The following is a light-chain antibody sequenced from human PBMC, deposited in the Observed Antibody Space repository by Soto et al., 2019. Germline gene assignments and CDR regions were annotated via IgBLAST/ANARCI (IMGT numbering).Light chain of an antibody. Sequence: DIQMTQSASSVSASVGDRVTITCRASQSISTYLNWYQQKPGKAPKFLIYAASSLQSGVPSRFSGSGSGTDFTLTINSLQPEDFATYYCQQTYSALTFGPGTKVDIK. CDR1: QSISTY. CDR2: AAS. V-gene: IGKV1-39*01. CDR3: QQTYSALT. J-gene: IGKJ3*01.